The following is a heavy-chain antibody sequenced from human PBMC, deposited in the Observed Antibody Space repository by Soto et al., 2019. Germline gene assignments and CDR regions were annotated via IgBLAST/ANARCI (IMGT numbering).Heavy chain of an antibody. CDR1: GGSFRYYY. CDR2: INHSGRT. CDR3: ARGDDFWSGYPFDS. V-gene: IGHV4-34*01. D-gene: IGHD3-3*01. Sequence: QVQLQQWGAGLLKPSETLSLTCAVYGGSFRYYYWTWIRQPPGKGLEWIGEINHSGRTKYNPSLKSRVTISVDTSRNQFSLKLSSVTAADTAVYYCARGDDFWSGYPFDSWGLGTLVTVSS. J-gene: IGHJ4*02.